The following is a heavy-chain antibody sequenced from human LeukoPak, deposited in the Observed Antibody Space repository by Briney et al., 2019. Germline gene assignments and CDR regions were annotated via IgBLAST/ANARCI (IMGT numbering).Heavy chain of an antibody. D-gene: IGHD3-22*01. CDR3: ARENYYDSSGYYYTFDY. CDR1: GFTFSSYA. V-gene: IGHV3-30-3*01. CDR2: ISYDGSNK. J-gene: IGHJ4*02. Sequence: GRSLRLSRAASGFTFSSYAMHWVRQAPGKGLEWVAVISYDGSNKYYADSVKGRFTISRDNSKNTLYLQMNSLGAEDSAVYYCARENYYDSSGYYYTFDYWGQGTLVTVSS.